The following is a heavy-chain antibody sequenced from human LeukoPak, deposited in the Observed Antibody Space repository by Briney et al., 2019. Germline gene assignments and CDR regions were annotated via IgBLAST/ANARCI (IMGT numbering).Heavy chain of an antibody. V-gene: IGHV4-39*07. CDR2: IYYSGST. Sequence: SETLSLTCTVSGGSISSSSYYWGWLRQPPGKGLEWIGSIYYSGSTYYNPSLKSRVTISVDTSKNQFSLKLSSVTAADTAVYYCARVATVTTWAYYYYMDVWGKGTTVTVSS. D-gene: IGHD4-11*01. J-gene: IGHJ6*03. CDR3: ARVATVTTWAYYYYMDV. CDR1: GGSISSSSYY.